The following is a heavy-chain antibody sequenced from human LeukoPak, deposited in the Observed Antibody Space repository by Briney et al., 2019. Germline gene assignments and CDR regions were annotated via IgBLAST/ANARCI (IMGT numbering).Heavy chain of an antibody. J-gene: IGHJ4*02. CDR1: GGTFSSYA. V-gene: IGHV1-69*13. Sequence: SVKVSCKASGGTFSSYAISWVRQAPGQGLEWMGGIIPIFGTANYTQKFQGRVTIIADESTSTAYMELSSLRSEDTAVYYCASGRCSSTSCPLGYWGQGTLVTVSS. CDR3: ASGRCSSTSCPLGY. D-gene: IGHD2-2*01. CDR2: IIPIFGTA.